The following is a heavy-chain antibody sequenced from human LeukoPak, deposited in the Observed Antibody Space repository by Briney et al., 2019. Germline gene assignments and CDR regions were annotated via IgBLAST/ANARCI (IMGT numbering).Heavy chain of an antibody. CDR1: GYTLTSYF. D-gene: IGHD1-7*01. CDR3: ARDQDWNYAFDI. Sequence: AAVQVSCKASGYTLTSYFIHWVRQAPGQGLEWMGIINSSRGSTSYAQKFQGRVTMTRDTSTSTVYMELSSLRSEDTAVYYCARDQDWNYAFDIWGQGTMVTV. CDR2: INSSRGST. J-gene: IGHJ3*02. V-gene: IGHV1-46*01.